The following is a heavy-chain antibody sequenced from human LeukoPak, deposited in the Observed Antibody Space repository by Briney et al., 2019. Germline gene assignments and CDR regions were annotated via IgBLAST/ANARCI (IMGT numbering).Heavy chain of an antibody. V-gene: IGHV3-74*01. CDR1: GFTFSSYW. D-gene: IGHD1-26*01. CDR3: ARVRIVGATFFDY. CDR2: INSDGNST. J-gene: IGHJ4*02. Sequence: GSLRLSCAASGFTFSSYWMHWVRQAPGKGLVWVSRINSDGNSTSYADSVKGRFTISRDNAKNTLYLQMNSLRAEDTAVYYCARVRIVGATFFDYWGQGTLVTVSS.